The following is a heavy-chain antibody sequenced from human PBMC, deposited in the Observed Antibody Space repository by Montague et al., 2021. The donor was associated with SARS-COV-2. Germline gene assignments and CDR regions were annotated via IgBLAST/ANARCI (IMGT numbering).Heavy chain of an antibody. Sequence: SETLSLTCTISGGSITVSRYDWVWIRQPPGKGLEWIGSVHYTGTTSYNASLKSRLTISVDTSENQFSLKMTSVTASDTAVYYCASHRANAGSFDIWGQGTMVTVSS. J-gene: IGHJ3*02. CDR3: ASHRANAGSFDI. D-gene: IGHD1-1*01. V-gene: IGHV4-39*01. CDR1: GGSITVSRYD. CDR2: VHYTGTT.